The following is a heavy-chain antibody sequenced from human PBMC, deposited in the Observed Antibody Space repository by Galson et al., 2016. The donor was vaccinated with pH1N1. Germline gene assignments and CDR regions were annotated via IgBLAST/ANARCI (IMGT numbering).Heavy chain of an antibody. CDR2: LKSDGTSA. CDR1: EFIFSNKW. V-gene: IGHV3-74*01. CDR3: IREMS. J-gene: IGHJ5*02. Sequence: SLRLSCAASEFIFSNKWMHWLRQSPGKGLEWLAVLKSDGTSARYADSVKGRFTISRDNAKNTLYLQMNRLRVEDTSVYYCIREMSWGQGVLVTVSS.